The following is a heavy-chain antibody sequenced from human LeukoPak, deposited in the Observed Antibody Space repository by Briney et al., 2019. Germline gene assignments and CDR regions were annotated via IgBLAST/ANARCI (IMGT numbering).Heavy chain of an antibody. Sequence: QKFQGRVTMTRDTSTSTVYMELSSLRSEDTAVYYCARHRRNGDSDYWGQGTLVTVSS. CDR3: ARHRRNGDSDY. J-gene: IGHJ4*02. V-gene: IGHV1-46*01. D-gene: IGHD2-8*01.